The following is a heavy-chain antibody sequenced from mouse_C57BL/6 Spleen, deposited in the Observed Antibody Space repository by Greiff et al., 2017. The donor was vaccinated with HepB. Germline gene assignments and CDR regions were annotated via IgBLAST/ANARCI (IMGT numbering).Heavy chain of an antibody. Sequence: QVQLKESGAELMKPGASVKLSCKATGYTFTGYWIEWVKQRPGHGLEWIGEILPGSGSTNYNEKFKGKATFTADTSSNTAYMQLSSLTTEDSAIYYCARRGYLDSNYRHYYAMDYWGQGTSVTVSS. CDR2: ILPGSGST. V-gene: IGHV1-9*01. D-gene: IGHD2-5*01. CDR1: GYTFTGYW. J-gene: IGHJ4*01. CDR3: ARRGYLDSNYRHYYAMDY.